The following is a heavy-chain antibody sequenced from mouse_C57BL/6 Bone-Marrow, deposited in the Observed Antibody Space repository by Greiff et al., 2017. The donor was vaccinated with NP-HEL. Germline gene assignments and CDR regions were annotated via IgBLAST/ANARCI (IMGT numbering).Heavy chain of an antibody. D-gene: IGHD2-3*01. CDR3: ARDGYYWGYAMDY. CDR2: IYPRSGNT. J-gene: IGHJ4*01. V-gene: IGHV1-81*01. CDR1: GYTFTSYG. Sequence: QVQLQQSGAELARPGASVKLSCKASGYTFTSYGISWVKQRTGQGLEWIGEIYPRSGNTYYNEKFKGKATLTADKSYSTAYMELRSLTSEDSAVYFCARDGYYWGYAMDYWGQGTSVTVSS.